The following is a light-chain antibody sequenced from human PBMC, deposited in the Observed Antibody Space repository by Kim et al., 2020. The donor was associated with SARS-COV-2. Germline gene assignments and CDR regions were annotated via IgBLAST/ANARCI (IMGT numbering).Light chain of an antibody. Sequence: ATVNCKSSQSVFYSSINKNYLAWYQQKPGQPPKLLFSWASTRESGVPDRFSGSGSGTDFTLTVSSLQAEDVAVYYCQQYYSTPPTFGQGTKVDIK. V-gene: IGKV4-1*01. CDR1: QSVFYSSINKNY. CDR2: WAS. J-gene: IGKJ1*01. CDR3: QQYYSTPPT.